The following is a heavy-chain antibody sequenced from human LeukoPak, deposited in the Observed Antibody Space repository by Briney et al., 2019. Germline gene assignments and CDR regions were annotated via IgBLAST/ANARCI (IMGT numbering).Heavy chain of an antibody. CDR3: ARVAYGSGIIFDY. CDR2: IYYSGST. V-gene: IGHV4-31*11. J-gene: IGHJ4*02. CDR1: GGSFSGYY. Sequence: SETLSLTCAVYGGSFSGYYWSWIRQHPGKGLEWIGYIYYSGSTYYNPSLKSRVTISVDTSKNQFSLKLSSVTAADTAVYYCARVAYGSGIIFDYWGQGTLVTVSS. D-gene: IGHD3-10*01.